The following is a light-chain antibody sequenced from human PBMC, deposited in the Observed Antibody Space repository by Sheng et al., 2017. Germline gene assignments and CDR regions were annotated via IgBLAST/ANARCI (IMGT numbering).Light chain of an antibody. J-gene: IGLJ3*02. CDR2: DVD. CDR1: SSDIGGYNY. V-gene: IGLV2-14*03. Sequence: QSALTQPASVSGSPGQSITISCTGTSSDIGGYNYVSWYQQHPGKAPKLMIYDVDNRPSGVSNRFSGSKSGNTASLTISGLQTEDEAYYYCSSYTGSSAWLFGGGTEVDRP. CDR3: SSYTGSSAWL.